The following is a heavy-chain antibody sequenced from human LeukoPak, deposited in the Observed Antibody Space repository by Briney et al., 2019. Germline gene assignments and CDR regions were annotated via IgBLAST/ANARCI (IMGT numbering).Heavy chain of an antibody. CDR3: ARVGSRGYYFDY. CDR2: ISGSSTYT. Sequence: KPGGSLRLSCASSGFTFSDYYMSWIRQAPGQGLEWVSHISGSSTYTNYADSVKGRFTISRDNANNSLYLQMNSLTAEGTAVFYCARVGSRGYYFDYWGQGTLVSVSS. CDR1: GFTFSDYY. V-gene: IGHV3-11*06. D-gene: IGHD1-26*01. J-gene: IGHJ4*02.